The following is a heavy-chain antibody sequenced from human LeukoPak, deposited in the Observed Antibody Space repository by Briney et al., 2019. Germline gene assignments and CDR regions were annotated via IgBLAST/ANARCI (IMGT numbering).Heavy chain of an antibody. CDR2: IYYSGST. CDR3: ARDCSGGSCYGAFDI. V-gene: IGHV4-61*01. CDR1: GGSVSSGSYY. D-gene: IGHD2-15*01. J-gene: IGHJ3*02. Sequence: SEALSLTCTVSGGSVSSGSYYWSWIRQPPGKGLEWIGYIYYSGSTNYNPSLKSRVTISVDTSKNQFSLKLSSVTAADTAVYYCARDCSGGSCYGAFDIRGQGTMVTVSS.